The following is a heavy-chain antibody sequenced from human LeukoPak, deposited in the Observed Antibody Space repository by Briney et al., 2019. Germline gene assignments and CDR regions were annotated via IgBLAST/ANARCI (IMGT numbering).Heavy chain of an antibody. V-gene: IGHV4-59*01. Sequence: ASETLSLTCTVSGGSISSYYWSWIRQPPGKGLEWIGYIYYSGSINYNPSLKSRVTISVDTSKNQFSLKLSSVTAADTAVHYCARSYDILTGYYHNWFDPWGQGTLVTVSS. D-gene: IGHD3-9*01. J-gene: IGHJ5*02. CDR3: ARSYDILTGYYHNWFDP. CDR1: GGSISSYY. CDR2: IYYSGSI.